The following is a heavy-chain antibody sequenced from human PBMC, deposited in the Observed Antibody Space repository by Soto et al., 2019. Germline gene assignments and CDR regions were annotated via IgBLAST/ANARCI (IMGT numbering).Heavy chain of an antibody. D-gene: IGHD6-13*01. Sequence: EVQLLESGGGLVQPGGSLRLSCAASGFTFSSYAMSWVRQAPGKGLEWVSAISGGGGSTYYADSVKGRFTISRDNSKNTLYLQMNSLRAEDTAVYYCAKRRGIANAFDIWGQGTMVTVSS. CDR3: AKRRGIANAFDI. V-gene: IGHV3-23*01. CDR2: ISGGGGST. J-gene: IGHJ3*02. CDR1: GFTFSSYA.